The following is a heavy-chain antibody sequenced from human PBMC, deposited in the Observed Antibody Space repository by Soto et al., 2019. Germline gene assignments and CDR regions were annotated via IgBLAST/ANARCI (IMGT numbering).Heavy chain of an antibody. CDR1: GGSISGTNW. CDR2: IYHSGTT. V-gene: IGHV4-4*02. CDR3: ASWIGGTSVDY. J-gene: IGHJ4*02. D-gene: IGHD1-7*01. Sequence: QVQLQESGPGLVKPSGTLSLTCAVSGGSISGTNWWTWVRQPPGKGLEWIGEIYHSGTTNYNPSLKSRVTIAVAKSKNQFSLKLRSLTAADTAGYYCASWIGGTSVDYWGQGTLVTVSS.